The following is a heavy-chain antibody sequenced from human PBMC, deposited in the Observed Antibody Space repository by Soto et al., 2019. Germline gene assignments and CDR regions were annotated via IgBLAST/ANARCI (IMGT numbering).Heavy chain of an antibody. CDR3: ARGAFCGGAPGCRDMDV. CDR1: GYKFISHS. V-gene: IGHV1-18*01. J-gene: IGHJ6*02. CDR2: ISAYNGNT. Sequence: QIQLVQSGGEVKKPGASVKVSCKSSGYKFISHSITWVRPAPVQGLEWMGRISAYNGNTNYAQKLMGGVTMTTDTSPNPAYLELRSLRSDDTAVYYCARGAFCGGAPGCRDMDVWGQGTTVTVSS. D-gene: IGHD2-21*01.